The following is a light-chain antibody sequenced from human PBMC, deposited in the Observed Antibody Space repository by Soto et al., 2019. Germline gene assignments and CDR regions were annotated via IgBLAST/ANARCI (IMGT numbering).Light chain of an antibody. J-gene: IGKJ5*01. CDR3: QQSYSTPIT. V-gene: IGKV1-39*01. Sequence: DIQMTQSPSSLSASVGDTVIIIFGASQSIRSYLNWYQQKPGKAPKLLIYAAATLQSGVPSRFSGSASGTDFTLTISSLQPEDFATYYCQQSYSTPITFGQGTRLEI. CDR1: QSIRSY. CDR2: AAA.